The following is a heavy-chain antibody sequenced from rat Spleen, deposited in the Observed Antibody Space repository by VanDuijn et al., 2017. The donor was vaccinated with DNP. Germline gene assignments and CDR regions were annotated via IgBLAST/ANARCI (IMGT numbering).Heavy chain of an antibody. V-gene: IGHV5S11*01. CDR1: GFTFSDYG. D-gene: IGHD1-10*01. J-gene: IGHJ4*01. Sequence: EVHLVESGGGLVQPGRTLKLSCAASGFTFSDYGLAWVRRAPTKGLEWVASISPSGTNTYYRDSVKGRFTISRDNAESTLYLQMDSLRSEETATYYCARQGNNLYAMDAWGQGTSVTVSS. CDR3: ARQGNNLYAMDA. CDR2: ISPSGTNT.